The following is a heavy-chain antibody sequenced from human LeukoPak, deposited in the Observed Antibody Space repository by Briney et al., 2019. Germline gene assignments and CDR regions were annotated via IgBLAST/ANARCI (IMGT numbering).Heavy chain of an antibody. CDR2: ISSTSAYI. J-gene: IGHJ4*02. Sequence: KPGGSLRLSCAGSGFALKSYSLTWVRQAPGKGLEWVSSISSTSAYIHYADSVKGRFTISRDNSKNTLYLQMDTLRAEDTAVYYCAKGSTVFGVVIRTYLDYWGQGTLVTVSS. D-gene: IGHD3-3*01. CDR3: AKGSTVFGVVIRTYLDY. CDR1: GFALKSYS. V-gene: IGHV3-21*01.